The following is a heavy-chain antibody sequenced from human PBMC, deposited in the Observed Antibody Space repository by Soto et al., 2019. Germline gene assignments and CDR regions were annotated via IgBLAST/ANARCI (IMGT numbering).Heavy chain of an antibody. CDR1: GGSISSSSYY. D-gene: IGHD3-10*01. Sequence: PLETLSLTCTVSGGSISSSSYYWGWIRLPPGKGLEWIGSIYYSGSTYYNPSLKSRVTISVDTSKNQFSLKLSSVTAADTAVYYCARLLMVLGVMSWFDPWGQGTLVTVSS. J-gene: IGHJ5*02. V-gene: IGHV4-39*01. CDR3: ARLLMVLGVMSWFDP. CDR2: IYYSGST.